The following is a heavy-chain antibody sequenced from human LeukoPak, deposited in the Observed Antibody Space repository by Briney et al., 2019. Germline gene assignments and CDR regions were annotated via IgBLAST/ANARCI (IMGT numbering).Heavy chain of an antibody. CDR2: IYPGDSDT. D-gene: IGHD1-26*01. Sequence: GESLKISCKGSGYSFTSYWIGWVRQMPGKGLEWMGIIYPGDSDTRYSPSFQGQVTISADKSISTAYLQWSSLKASDTAMYYCASSSSGSYEWIWFDPWGQGTVVTVSS. V-gene: IGHV5-51*01. CDR1: GYSFTSYW. J-gene: IGHJ5*02. CDR3: ASSSSGSYEWIWFDP.